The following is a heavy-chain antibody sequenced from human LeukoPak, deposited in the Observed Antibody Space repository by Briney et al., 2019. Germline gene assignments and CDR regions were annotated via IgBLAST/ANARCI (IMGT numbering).Heavy chain of an antibody. J-gene: IGHJ4*02. CDR2: IIPILGIA. Sequence: GASVKVSCKASGGTFSSYAISWVRQAPGQGLEWMGRIIPILGIANYAQKFQGRVTITADKSTSTAYMELSSPRSEDTAVYYCARDSPYYYDSSGYYLDYWGQGTLVTVSS. CDR1: GGTFSSYA. D-gene: IGHD3-22*01. V-gene: IGHV1-69*04. CDR3: ARDSPYYYDSSGYYLDY.